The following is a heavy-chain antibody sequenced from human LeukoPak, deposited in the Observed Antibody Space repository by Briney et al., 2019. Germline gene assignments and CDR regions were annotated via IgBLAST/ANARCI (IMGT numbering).Heavy chain of an antibody. V-gene: IGHV4-34*01. D-gene: IGHD3-3*01. J-gene: IGHJ6*03. CDR2: INHSGST. CDR3: ARVPPTNHDFWSGYYSYMDV. CDR1: GGSFSGYY. Sequence: SETLSLTCAVYGGSFSGYYWSWIRQPPGKGLEWIGEINHSGSTNYNPSLKSRVTISVDTSKNQFSLKLSSVTAADTAVYYCARVPPTNHDFWSGYYSYMDVWGKGTTVTISS.